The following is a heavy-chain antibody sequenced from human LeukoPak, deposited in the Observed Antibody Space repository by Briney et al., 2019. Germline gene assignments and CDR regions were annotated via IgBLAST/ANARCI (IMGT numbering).Heavy chain of an antibody. CDR2: ISSSGSTI. CDR1: GFTFSGYE. D-gene: IGHD3-22*01. CDR3: ALPRGAYYDSSGSLFDY. J-gene: IGHJ4*02. Sequence: GGSLRLSCAASGFTFSGYEMNWVRQAPGKGLEWVSYISSSGSTIYYADSVKGRFTISRDNAKNSLYLQMNSLRAEDTAVYYCALPRGAYYDSSGSLFDYWGQGTLVTVSS. V-gene: IGHV3-48*03.